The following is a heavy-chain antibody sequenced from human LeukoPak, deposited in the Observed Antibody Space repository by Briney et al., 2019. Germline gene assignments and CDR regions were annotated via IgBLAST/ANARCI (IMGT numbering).Heavy chain of an antibody. CDR1: GFTFSSYS. Sequence: GGSLRLSCAASGFTFSSYSMTWVRQAPGKGLEWVSYISSSSSTIYYADSVEGRFTISRDNAKNSLYLQMNSLRDEDTAVYYCAIYSNYDFWSGPHGDFDYWGQGTLVTVSS. CDR3: AIYSNYDFWSGPHGDFDY. CDR2: ISSSSSTI. D-gene: IGHD3-3*01. V-gene: IGHV3-48*02. J-gene: IGHJ4*02.